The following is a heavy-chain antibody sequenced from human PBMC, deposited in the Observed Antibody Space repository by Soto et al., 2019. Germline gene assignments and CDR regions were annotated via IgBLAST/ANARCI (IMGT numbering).Heavy chain of an antibody. D-gene: IGHD2-2*02. J-gene: IGHJ6*02. CDR3: ARDEYCSSTSCYTSSGYYYYGMDV. CDR2: IIPIFGTA. CDR1: GGTFSSYA. V-gene: IGHV1-69*13. Sequence: SVKVSCKASGGTFSSYAISWVRQAPGRGLEWMGGIIPIFGTANYAQKFQGRVTITADESTSTAYMELSSLRSEDTAVYYCARDEYCSSTSCYTSSGYYYYGMDVWGQGTTVTVSS.